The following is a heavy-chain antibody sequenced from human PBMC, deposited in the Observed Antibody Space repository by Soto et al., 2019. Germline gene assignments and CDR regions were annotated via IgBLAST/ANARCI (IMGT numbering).Heavy chain of an antibody. D-gene: IGHD6-13*01. Sequence: QVQLQESGPGLVKPSQTLSLICTVSGGSINSGGYYWNWIRQHPGKGLEWIGYIFYSGSTYYNPFLRSRVTISADTSENQFALNLRSVTAADTAVYFCARGYRQSGDSSSWVFDYWGQGTLVNVSS. J-gene: IGHJ4*02. CDR2: IFYSGST. CDR3: ARGYRQSGDSSSWVFDY. V-gene: IGHV4-31*03. CDR1: GGSINSGGYY.